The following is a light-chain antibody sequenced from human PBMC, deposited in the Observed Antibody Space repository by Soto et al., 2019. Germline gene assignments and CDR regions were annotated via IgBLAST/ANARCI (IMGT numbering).Light chain of an antibody. CDR2: AAS. CDR1: HDINNF. Sequence: EIRLTQSPSSLSASVGDRVTIACRASHDINNFLAWFQQKPGKVPELLMYAASSLKSGVPSRFSGSVSGTDFTLTIDGLQPEDFATYFCQNYNSVPYTFGQGTKLEIK. J-gene: IGKJ2*01. V-gene: IGKV1-27*01. CDR3: QNYNSVPYT.